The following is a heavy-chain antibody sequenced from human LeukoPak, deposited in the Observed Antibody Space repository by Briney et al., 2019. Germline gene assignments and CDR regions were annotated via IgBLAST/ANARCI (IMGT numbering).Heavy chain of an antibody. J-gene: IGHJ4*02. CDR3: ARDSVYYDSSGYYPNFDY. V-gene: IGHV1-2*02. CDR2: INPNSGGT. D-gene: IGHD3-22*01. Sequence: ASVKVSCKASGYTFTGYYMHWVRQAPGQGLEWMGWINPNSGGTNYAQKFQGRVTMTRDTSISTAYMELSRLRSDDTAVYYCARDSVYYDSSGYYPNFDYWGQGTLVTVSS. CDR1: GYTFTGYY.